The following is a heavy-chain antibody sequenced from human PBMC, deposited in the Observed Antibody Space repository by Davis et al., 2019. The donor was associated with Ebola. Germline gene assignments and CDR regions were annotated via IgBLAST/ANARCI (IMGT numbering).Heavy chain of an antibody. J-gene: IGHJ4*02. CDR3: ARDTWYSGDDNGGD. V-gene: IGHV4-34*01. CDR2: INHSGST. CDR1: GGSFSGYY. D-gene: IGHD1-26*01. Sequence: MPSETLSLTCAVYGGSFSGYYWSWIRQPPGKGLEWIGEINHSGSTNYNPSLKSRVTISVDTSKNQFSLKLSFVTAADTAVYYCARDTWYSGDDNGGDWGQGTLVTVSS.